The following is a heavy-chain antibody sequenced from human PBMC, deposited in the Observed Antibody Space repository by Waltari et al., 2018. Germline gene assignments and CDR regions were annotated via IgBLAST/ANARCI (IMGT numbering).Heavy chain of an antibody. J-gene: IGHJ4*02. Sequence: QVQLQESGPGLVKPSQTLSLTCTVSGGSISSGSYYWSWIRQPAGKGLEGIGRIYTSGSTNYNPSLKSRVTISVDTSKNQFSLKLSSVTAADTAVYYCARESFTRGFTFGGVIVKGVHSDYWGQGTLVTVSS. CDR3: ARESFTRGFTFGGVIVKGVHSDY. V-gene: IGHV4-61*02. CDR2: IYTSGST. CDR1: GGSISSGSYY. D-gene: IGHD3-16*02.